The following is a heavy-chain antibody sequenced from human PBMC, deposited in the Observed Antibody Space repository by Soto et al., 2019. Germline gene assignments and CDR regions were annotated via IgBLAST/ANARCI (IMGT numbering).Heavy chain of an antibody. V-gene: IGHV4-38-2*02. CDR3: ARDLEYYDSSGYRSFDY. D-gene: IGHD3-22*01. Sequence: SETLSLTCAVSGYSISSGYYWGWIRQPPGKGLEWIGSIYHSGSTYYNPSLKSRVTISVDTSKNQFPLKLSSVTAADTAVYYCARDLEYYDSSGYRSFDYWGQGTLVTVSS. CDR2: IYHSGST. J-gene: IGHJ4*02. CDR1: GYSISSGYY.